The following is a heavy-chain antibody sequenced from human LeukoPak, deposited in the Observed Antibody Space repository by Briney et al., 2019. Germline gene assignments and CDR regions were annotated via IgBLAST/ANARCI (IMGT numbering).Heavy chain of an antibody. D-gene: IGHD5-18*01. Sequence: PGGSLRLSCAASGFTFSSYAMHWVRQAPGKGLEWVAVISYDGSNKYYADSVKGRFTISRDNSKNTLYLQMNSLRAEDTAVYYCARGYSFIDFWGQGTLLTVSS. CDR2: ISYDGSNK. V-gene: IGHV3-30-3*01. J-gene: IGHJ4*02. CDR3: ARGYSFIDF. CDR1: GFTFSSYA.